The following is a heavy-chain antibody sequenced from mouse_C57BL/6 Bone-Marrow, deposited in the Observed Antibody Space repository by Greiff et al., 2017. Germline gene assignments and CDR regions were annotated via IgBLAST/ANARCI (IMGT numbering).Heavy chain of an antibody. CDR1: GYSITSDYA. CDR3: ARLHYGSSYDYYAMDY. Sequence: EVQLQESGPGLVKPSQSLSLTCTVTGYSITSDYAWNWIRQFPGNKLEWMGYISYSGSTSYNPSLKSRISITRDTSKNQFFLQLNSVTTVDTATYYCARLHYGSSYDYYAMDYWGQGTSVTVSS. J-gene: IGHJ4*01. D-gene: IGHD1-1*01. V-gene: IGHV3-2*02. CDR2: ISYSGST.